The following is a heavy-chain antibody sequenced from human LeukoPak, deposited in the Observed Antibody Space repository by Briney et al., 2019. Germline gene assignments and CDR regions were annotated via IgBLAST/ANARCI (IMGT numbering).Heavy chain of an antibody. V-gene: IGHV3-48*01. CDR3: ARGCGSDCYSDAFDI. Sequence: GGSLRLSCAASGFIFSSYSMNWVRQAPGKGLEWVSYISSSSSTMYYADSVKGRFTISRDNAKNSLYLQMNSLRAEDTAVYYCARGCGSDCYSDAFDIWGQGTMVTVSS. CDR1: GFIFSSYS. J-gene: IGHJ3*02. CDR2: ISSSSSTM. D-gene: IGHD2-21*02.